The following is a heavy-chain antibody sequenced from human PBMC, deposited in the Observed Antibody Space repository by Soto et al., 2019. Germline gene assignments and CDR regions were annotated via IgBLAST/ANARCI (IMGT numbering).Heavy chain of an antibody. CDR2: TYYRSKWYN. Sequence: PSQTLSLTCAISWDSVSSNSAAWNWIRQSPSRGLEWLGRTYYRSKWYNDYAVSVKSRITINPDTSKNQFSLQLNSVTPEDTAVYYCAREPLSNGDGRFYYSHYMDVWGEGTTVTVSS. V-gene: IGHV6-1*01. J-gene: IGHJ6*03. D-gene: IGHD7-27*01. CDR3: AREPLSNGDGRFYYSHYMDV. CDR1: WDSVSSNSAA.